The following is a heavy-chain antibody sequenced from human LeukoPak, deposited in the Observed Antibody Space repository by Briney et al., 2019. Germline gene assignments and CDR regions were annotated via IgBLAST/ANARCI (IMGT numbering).Heavy chain of an antibody. CDR1: GFTVSSNY. Sequence: HSGGSLRLSCAASGFTVSSNYMSWVRQAPGKGLEWVSVIYSGGSTYYADSVKGRFTISRDNSKNTLYLQMNSLRAEDTAVYYCATVPIAAIDYWGQGTLVTVSS. CDR3: ATVPIAAIDY. D-gene: IGHD6-13*01. V-gene: IGHV3-53*01. J-gene: IGHJ4*02. CDR2: IYSGGST.